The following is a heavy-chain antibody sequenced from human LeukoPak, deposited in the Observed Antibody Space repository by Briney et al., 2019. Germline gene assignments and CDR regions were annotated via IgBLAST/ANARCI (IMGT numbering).Heavy chain of an antibody. Sequence: ASVKVSCKASGGTFSSYAISWVRQAPGQGLEWMGGIIPIFGTANYAQKFQGRVTITADKSTSTAYMELSSLRSEDTAVYYCARDAGSTMVRGVNNWFDPWGQGTLVTVSS. CDR3: ARDAGSTMVRGVNNWFDP. D-gene: IGHD3-10*01. V-gene: IGHV1-69*06. J-gene: IGHJ5*02. CDR2: IIPIFGTA. CDR1: GGTFSSYA.